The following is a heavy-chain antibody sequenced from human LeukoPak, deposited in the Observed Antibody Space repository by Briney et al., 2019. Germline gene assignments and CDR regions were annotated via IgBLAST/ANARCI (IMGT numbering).Heavy chain of an antibody. CDR2: INTNTGNP. CDR1: GYTFTSYA. D-gene: IGHD3-16*02. J-gene: IGHJ4*02. Sequence: ASVKVSCKASGYTFTSYAMNWVRQAPGQGLKWMGWINTNTGNPTYAQGFTGRFVFSLDTSVSTAYLQISSLKAEDAAVYYCARARTLGLRLGELSLSYYDYWGQGTLVTVSS. CDR3: ARARTLGLRLGELSLSYYDY. V-gene: IGHV7-4-1*02.